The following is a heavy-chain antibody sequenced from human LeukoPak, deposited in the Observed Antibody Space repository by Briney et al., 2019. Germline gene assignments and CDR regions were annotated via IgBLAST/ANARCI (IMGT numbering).Heavy chain of an antibody. Sequence: GASVKVSCKASGYTFTGYYMHWVRQAPGQGLEWMGWINPNSGGTNYAQKFQGRVTMTRDTSISTAYMELRSLRSDDTAVYYCARVRGDSPPRFDPWGQGTLVTVSS. CDR1: GYTFTGYY. V-gene: IGHV1-2*02. CDR3: ARVRGDSPPRFDP. CDR2: INPNSGGT. D-gene: IGHD3-22*01. J-gene: IGHJ5*02.